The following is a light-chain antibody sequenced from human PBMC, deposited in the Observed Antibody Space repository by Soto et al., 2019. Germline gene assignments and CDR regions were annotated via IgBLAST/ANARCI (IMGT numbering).Light chain of an antibody. CDR2: DVS. CDR1: SSDFGGYNY. V-gene: IGLV2-14*01. CDR3: SSYTSSSTGYV. Sequence: QSVLTQPASVSGSPGQSITISCTGTSSDFGGYNYVSWYQQHPGKAPKLMIYDVSNRPSGVSNRFSGSKSGNTASLTISGLQAEDEADYYCSSYTSSSTGYVFGTGTKVTVL. J-gene: IGLJ1*01.